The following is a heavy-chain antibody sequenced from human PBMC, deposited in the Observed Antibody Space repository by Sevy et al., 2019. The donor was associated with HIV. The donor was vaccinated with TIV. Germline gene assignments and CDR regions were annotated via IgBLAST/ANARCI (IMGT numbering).Heavy chain of an antibody. V-gene: IGHV6-1*01. CDR3: AREAGIVVSGYNYFYGMDV. Sequence: QSQTLSLTCAISGDNVSSNTDAWNWIRQSPSRGLEWLGRTYYRSKWYSDYAISVKSRITIKPDTSKNQFSLQLNSVTPEDTAVYYCAREAGIVVSGYNYFYGMDVWGQGTTVTVSS. CDR2: TYYRSKWYS. CDR1: GDNVSSNTDA. J-gene: IGHJ6*02. D-gene: IGHD6-19*01.